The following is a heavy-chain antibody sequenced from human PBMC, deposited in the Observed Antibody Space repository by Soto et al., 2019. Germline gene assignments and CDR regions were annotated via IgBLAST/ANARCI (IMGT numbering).Heavy chain of an antibody. V-gene: IGHV3-23*01. CDR2: ISGSGGST. D-gene: IGHD3-9*01. J-gene: IGHJ4*02. Sequence: GGSLRLSCAASGFTFSIYAMSWVRQAPGKGLEWVSAISGSGGSTYYADSVKGRFTISRDNSKNTLYLQMNSLRAEDTAVYYCAKDAGDILADYYNYFDYWGQGTLVTISS. CDR1: GFTFSIYA. CDR3: AKDAGDILADYYNYFDY.